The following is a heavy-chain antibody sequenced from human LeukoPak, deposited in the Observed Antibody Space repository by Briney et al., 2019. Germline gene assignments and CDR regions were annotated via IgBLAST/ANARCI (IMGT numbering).Heavy chain of an antibody. CDR2: SSWNSGSI. V-gene: IGHV3-9*01. J-gene: IGHJ4*02. D-gene: IGHD3-9*01. CDR1: GFTFDDYA. Sequence: GGSLRLSCAASGFTFDDYAMHWVRQAPWKGLEWVSGSSWNSGSIGYAGSVKGRFTISRDNAKNSLYLQMNSLRAEDTALYYCAKGGNDILPGYFDYWGQGTLVTVSS. CDR3: AKGGNDILPGYFDY.